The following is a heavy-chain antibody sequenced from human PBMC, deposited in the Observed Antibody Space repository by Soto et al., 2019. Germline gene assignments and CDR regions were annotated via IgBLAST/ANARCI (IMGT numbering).Heavy chain of an antibody. CDR1: GNTFSYRY. CDR3: ASGGAGSGPFTWELPDH. CDR2: ITPFSGDV. V-gene: IGHV1-45*02. Sequence: QMQLVQSGAEVKKTGSSVTVSCKALGNTFSYRYLHWVRQAPGQALEWMGWITPFSGDVHYAQKFQERVTLTRDSSINTAYMRMSSLRSEDTAIYFCASGGAGSGPFTWELPDHWGQGPLITVSS. J-gene: IGHJ4*02. D-gene: IGHD1-26*01.